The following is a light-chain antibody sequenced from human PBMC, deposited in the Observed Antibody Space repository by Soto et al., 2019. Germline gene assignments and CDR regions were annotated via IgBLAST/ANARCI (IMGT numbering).Light chain of an antibody. CDR2: SNN. J-gene: IGLJ2*01. V-gene: IGLV1-44*01. Sequence: QSVLTQPPSASGTPGQRVTISCSGSSSNIGSNTVNWYQQLPGTAPKLLIYSNNQRPSGVPDRFSGSKSGTSASLVISGLQSEDEADYYCAAWHDSLNGPVFGGGTQLTVL. CDR3: AAWHDSLNGPV. CDR1: SSNIGSNT.